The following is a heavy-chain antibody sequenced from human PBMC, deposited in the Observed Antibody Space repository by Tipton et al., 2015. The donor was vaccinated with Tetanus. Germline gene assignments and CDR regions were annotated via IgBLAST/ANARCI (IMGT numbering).Heavy chain of an antibody. D-gene: IGHD6-13*01. CDR1: GFTFSSYW. CDR3: ARDSSSWGRN. V-gene: IGHV3-74*01. J-gene: IGHJ4*02. CDR2: INTDGSIT. Sequence: SLRLSCAASGFTFSSYWMFWVRQAPGKGLVWVSRINTDGSITNYADSVKGRFTISRDNSKNTLYLQMNSLRAEGTAVYYCARDSSSWGRNWGQGTLVTVSS.